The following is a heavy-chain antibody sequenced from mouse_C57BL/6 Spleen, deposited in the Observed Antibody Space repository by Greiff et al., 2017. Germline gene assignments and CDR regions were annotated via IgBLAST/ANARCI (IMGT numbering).Heavy chain of an antibody. CDR2: INPSTGGT. Sequence: EVQLQQSGPELVKPGASVKISCKASGYSFTGYYMNWVKQSPEKSLEWIGEINPSTGGTTYNQKFKAKATLTVDKSSSTAYMQLKSLTSEDSAVYYGARGGYYGYFDVWGTGTTVTVSS. CDR3: ARGGYYGYFDV. V-gene: IGHV1-42*01. J-gene: IGHJ1*03. D-gene: IGHD2-2*01. CDR1: GYSFTGYY.